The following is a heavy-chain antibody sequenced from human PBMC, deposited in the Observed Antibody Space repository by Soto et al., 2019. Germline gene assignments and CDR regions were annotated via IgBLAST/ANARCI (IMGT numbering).Heavy chain of an antibody. CDR3: LERPTSNYNYFDS. V-gene: IGHV4-31*06. CDR2: VSTSGNS. D-gene: IGHD1-1*01. J-gene: IGHJ4*02. Sequence: SETLSLTCTVSGDSLSSATHYWNWIRQHPGKGLEWIGYVSTSGNSYYSPSLKGRVFMSVETSKNRFSLKLSSVAAADTAIYPCLERPTSNYNYFDSWGQGTQVTVSS. CDR1: GDSLSSATHY.